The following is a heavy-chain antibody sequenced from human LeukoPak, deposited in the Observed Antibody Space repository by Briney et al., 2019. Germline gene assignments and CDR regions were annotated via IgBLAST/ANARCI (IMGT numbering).Heavy chain of an antibody. Sequence: GASVKVSCKASGGTFSSYAISWVRQAPGQGLEWMGGIIPLFRTSNHAQKFQGRVTLTADESTTTAYMELGSLTSEDTAVYYCAIVLRERPMPPHGDNWGQGTLVIVSS. J-gene: IGHJ4*02. CDR2: IIPLFRTS. CDR1: GGTFSSYA. D-gene: IGHD2-2*01. CDR3: AIVLRERPMPPHGDN. V-gene: IGHV1-69*01.